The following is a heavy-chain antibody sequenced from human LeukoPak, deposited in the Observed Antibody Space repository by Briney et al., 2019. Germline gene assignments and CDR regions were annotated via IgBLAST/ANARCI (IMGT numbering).Heavy chain of an antibody. D-gene: IGHD3-10*01. CDR3: ATGFGSGSYYNFGY. CDR1: GYTLTELS. Sequence: ASVKVSCTVSGYTLTELSMHWVRQAPGKGLEWMGGFDPEDGETIYAQKFQGRVTMTEDTSTDTAYMELSSLRSEDAAVYYCATGFGSGSYYNFGYWGQGTLVTVSS. J-gene: IGHJ4*02. CDR2: FDPEDGET. V-gene: IGHV1-24*01.